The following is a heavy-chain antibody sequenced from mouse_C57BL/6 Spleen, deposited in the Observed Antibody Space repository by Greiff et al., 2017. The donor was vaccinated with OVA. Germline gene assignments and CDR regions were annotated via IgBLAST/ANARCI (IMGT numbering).Heavy chain of an antibody. CDR2: INPSNGGT. D-gene: IGHD1-1*01. CDR1: GYTFTSYW. J-gene: IGHJ2*01. V-gene: IGHV1-53*01. Sequence: VKLQQPGTELVKPGASVKLSCKASGYTFTSYWMHWVKQRPGQGLEWIGNINPSNGGTNYNEKFKSKATLTVDKSSSTAYMQLRSLTSEDSAVYYCARYYGSSYHFDYWGQGTTLTVSS. CDR3: ARYYGSSYHFDY.